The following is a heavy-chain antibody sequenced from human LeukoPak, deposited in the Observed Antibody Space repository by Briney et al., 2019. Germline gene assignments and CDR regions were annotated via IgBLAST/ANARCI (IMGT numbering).Heavy chain of an antibody. J-gene: IGHJ4*02. CDR1: GYTFTSYG. CDR2: ISAYNGNT. D-gene: IGHD3-10*02. Sequence: ASVKVSCKASGYTFTSYGISWVRQAPGQGLEWMGWISAYNGNTNYAQKLQGRVTMTTDTSTSTAYMELRSLRSDDTAVYYCAKDLTVPMFVKFDYWGRGTLVTVSS. CDR3: AKDLTVPMFVKFDY. V-gene: IGHV1-18*01.